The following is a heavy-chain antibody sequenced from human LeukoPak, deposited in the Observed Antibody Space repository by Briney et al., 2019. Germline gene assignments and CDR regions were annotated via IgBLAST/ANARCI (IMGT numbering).Heavy chain of an antibody. CDR3: ARDSGYGSGSSRYGMDV. J-gene: IGHJ6*02. CDR1: GYTFTGYY. D-gene: IGHD3-10*01. Sequence: ASVKVSCKASGYTFTGYYMHWVRQAPGQGLEWMGWINPNSGGTNYAQKFQGRVTMTRDTSISTAYMELRSLRSDDTAVYYCARDSGYGSGSSRYGMDVWGQGTTVTVSS. CDR2: INPNSGGT. V-gene: IGHV1-2*02.